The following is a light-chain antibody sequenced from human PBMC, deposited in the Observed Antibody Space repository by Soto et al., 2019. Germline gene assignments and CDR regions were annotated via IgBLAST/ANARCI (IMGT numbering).Light chain of an antibody. CDR3: QQYDSSPRT. J-gene: IGKJ1*01. CDR1: QSLRSTS. CDR2: GAS. V-gene: IGKV3-20*01. Sequence: GVRATLSCRASQSLRSTSLAWYQQKPGQAPRLLISGASTRAADIPDRFSGSGSGTDFTLTIGRLEPEDLAVYYCQQYDSSPRTFGQGTMVDIK.